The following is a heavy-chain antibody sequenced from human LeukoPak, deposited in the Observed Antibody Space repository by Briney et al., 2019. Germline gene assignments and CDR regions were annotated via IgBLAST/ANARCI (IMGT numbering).Heavy chain of an antibody. Sequence: ASVKVSCQASGYTFTRYDINWVRPATGQGLEWMGWMNHNSGNTDYAQKFQGRVTMTRNTSISTAYMELSRLRSEDTAVYYWARLMRRQQGGNCFDPWGQGTLVTVSS. D-gene: IGHD6-13*01. CDR3: ARLMRRQQGGNCFDP. J-gene: IGHJ5*02. CDR1: GYTFTRYD. CDR2: MNHNSGNT. V-gene: IGHV1-8*01.